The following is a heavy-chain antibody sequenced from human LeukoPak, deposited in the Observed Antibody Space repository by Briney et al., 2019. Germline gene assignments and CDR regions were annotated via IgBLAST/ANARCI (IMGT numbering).Heavy chain of an antibody. V-gene: IGHV3-74*01. D-gene: IGHD3-3*01. Sequence: GGSLRLSCAASGFTFSNYWMHWVRQAPGKGLVWVSRINTDGSSTSYADSVKGRFTISRDNAKNTLYLQMNSLRAEDTAVYYCASSPEYYDFWSGYRGPLDYWDQGTLVTVSS. CDR1: GFTFSNYW. CDR3: ASSPEYYDFWSGYRGPLDY. CDR2: INTDGSST. J-gene: IGHJ4*02.